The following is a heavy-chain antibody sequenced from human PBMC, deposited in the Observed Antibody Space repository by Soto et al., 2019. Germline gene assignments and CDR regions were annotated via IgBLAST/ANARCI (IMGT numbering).Heavy chain of an antibody. D-gene: IGHD6-13*01. J-gene: IGHJ5*02. CDR1: GGSISSSSYY. CDR2: IYYSGST. CDR3: ASRRAPRYSRFKMEGYWFDP. V-gene: IGHV4-39*01. Sequence: PSETLSLTCTVSGGSISSSSYYWGWIRQPPGKGLEWIGSIYYSGSTYYNPSLKSRVTISVDTSKNQFSLKLSSVTAADTAVYYCASRRAPRYSRFKMEGYWFDPWGQGTLVTVSS.